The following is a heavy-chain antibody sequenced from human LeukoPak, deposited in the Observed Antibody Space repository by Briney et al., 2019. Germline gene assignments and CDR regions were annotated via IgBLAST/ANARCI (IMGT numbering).Heavy chain of an antibody. CDR2: IIPIFGTA. J-gene: IGHJ4*02. CDR3: ARDSLYGVVDY. D-gene: IGHD4-17*01. V-gene: IGHV1-69*05. CDR1: GGTFSSYA. Sequence: GASVKVSCKASGGTFSSYAISWVRQAPGQGLEWMGGIIPIFGTANYAQKFQGRVTMTRDTSTSTVYMYLSSLRSEDMAVYYCARDSLYGVVDYWGQGTLVTVSS.